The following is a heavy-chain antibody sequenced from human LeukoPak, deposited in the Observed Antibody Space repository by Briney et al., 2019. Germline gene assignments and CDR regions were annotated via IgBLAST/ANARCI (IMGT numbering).Heavy chain of an antibody. Sequence: GGSLRLSCAASGFTFNNYGMHWVRQAPGKGLEWVAFIRYDGSNKYYADSVKGRFTISRDNSKNTVYLQMNSLRVEDTAVYYCVKDLGSAITSALALDVWGQGTTVTVSS. V-gene: IGHV3-30*02. J-gene: IGHJ6*02. CDR3: VKDLGSAITSALALDV. D-gene: IGHD2-15*01. CDR1: GFTFNNYG. CDR2: IRYDGSNK.